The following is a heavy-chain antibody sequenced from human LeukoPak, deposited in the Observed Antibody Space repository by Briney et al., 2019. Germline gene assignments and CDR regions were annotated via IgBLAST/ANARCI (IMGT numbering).Heavy chain of an antibody. J-gene: IGHJ4*02. CDR2: ISYDESNK. V-gene: IGHV3-30*18. CDR3: AKIPKGGYFDY. Sequence: GRSLRLSCVASGFTFSNFAMHWVRQAPGKGLEWVAVISYDESNKNYADSVKGRFTISRDNSNNTLYLQMSSLRTEDTAVYYCAKIPKGGYFDYWGQGTLVTVSS. D-gene: IGHD2-2*01. CDR1: GFTFSNFA.